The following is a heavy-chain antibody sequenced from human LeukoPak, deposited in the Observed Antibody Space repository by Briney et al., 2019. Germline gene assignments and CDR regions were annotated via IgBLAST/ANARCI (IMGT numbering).Heavy chain of an antibody. D-gene: IGHD3-10*01. CDR3: ARDGRFGELFP. V-gene: IGHV4-4*07. J-gene: IGHJ5*02. CDR2: ISNSGST. CDR1: GGSVSSYY. Sequence: SETLSLTCTVSGGSVSSYYWSWIRQPAGKGLEWIGRISNSGSTNINPSLKSRVTMSVDTSKNHFSLRLSSVTAADTAVYYCARDGRFGELFPWGQGTLVTVSS.